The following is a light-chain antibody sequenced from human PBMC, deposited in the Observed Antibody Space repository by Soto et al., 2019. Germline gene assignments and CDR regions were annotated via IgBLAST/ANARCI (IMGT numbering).Light chain of an antibody. Sequence: PGQSITISCTGTSSDVGGYNYVSWYQQHPGKAPKLMIYDVSNRPSGVSNRFSGSKSGNTASLTISGLQAEDEADYYCSSYTSSSTLVFGPGTKVTVL. CDR2: DVS. J-gene: IGLJ1*01. V-gene: IGLV2-14*04. CDR1: SSDVGGYNY. CDR3: SSYTSSSTLV.